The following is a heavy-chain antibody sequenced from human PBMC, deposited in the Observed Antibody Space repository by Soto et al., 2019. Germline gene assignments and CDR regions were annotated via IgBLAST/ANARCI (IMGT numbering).Heavy chain of an antibody. CDR1: GDSMNHNY. CDR2: IYYSGST. D-gene: IGHD1-1*01. CDR3: ATDGPQGTGWKDY. J-gene: IGHJ4*02. V-gene: IGHV4-59*01. Sequence: PSETLSLTCSISGDSMNHNYWTWIRQPPGKGLEWIGYIYYSGSTNYSPSLKSRVTIAIDTSKNQFSLKLNSVTASDPAVYYCATDGPQGTGWKDYWDPGTLVTVSS.